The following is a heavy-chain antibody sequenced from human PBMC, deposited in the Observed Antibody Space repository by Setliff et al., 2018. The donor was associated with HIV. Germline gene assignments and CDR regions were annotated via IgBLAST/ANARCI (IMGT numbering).Heavy chain of an antibody. V-gene: IGHV1-8*01. Sequence: GASVKVSCKASGHTFSNYDVIWVRRATGQGLEWIGWMNPNSGDTCYSQKFQGRVIMTRDTSISTAYMELSSLTSADTAVYYCSSGKGVRGVIITGGLDVWGTGTTGTVS. CDR2: MNPNSGDT. D-gene: IGHD3-10*01. CDR3: SSGKGVRGVIITGGLDV. J-gene: IGHJ6*03. CDR1: GHTFSNYD.